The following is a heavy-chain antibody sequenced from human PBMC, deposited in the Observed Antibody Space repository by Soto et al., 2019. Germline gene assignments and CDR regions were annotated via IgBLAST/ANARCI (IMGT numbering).Heavy chain of an antibody. J-gene: IGHJ4*02. D-gene: IGHD2-21*02. CDR3: AREVVTETTWGSFDS. CDR2: ISPFFGTT. Sequence: QVHLVQSGADGRKSGSSVRVSCTASGGGTLSNDAISWVRQAPGQGLEWLGRISPFFGTTDYSQSFQGRLTMTADASTVTVYMDLRSLKSDDPAVYYCAREVVTETTWGSFDSCGQGTLVTVSS. V-gene: IGHV1-69*01. CDR1: GGGTLSNDA.